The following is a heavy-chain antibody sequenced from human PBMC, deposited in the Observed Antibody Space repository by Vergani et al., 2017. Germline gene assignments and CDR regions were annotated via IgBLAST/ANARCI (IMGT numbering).Heavy chain of an antibody. CDR2: IIPIFGTA. J-gene: IGHJ4*02. CDR1: GGTFSSYA. D-gene: IGHD3-22*01. Sequence: QVQLVQSGAEVKKPGSSVKVSCKASGGTFSSYAISWVRQAPGQGREWMGGIIPIFGTANYAQKFQGRVTITADKSTSTAYMELSSLRSEDTAVYYCASLASSSSGYYSDYWGQGTLVTVAS. CDR3: ASLASSSSGYYSDY. V-gene: IGHV1-69*06.